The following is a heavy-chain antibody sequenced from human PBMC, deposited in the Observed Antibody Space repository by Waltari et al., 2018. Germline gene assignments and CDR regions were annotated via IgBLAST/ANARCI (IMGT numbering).Heavy chain of an antibody. Sequence: EVQLLESGGGLVQPGGALRLSCAASGLTFSSYDMSWVRQAPGTGLECVAAISGSGGSTYYADSVKGRFTISRDNSKNTLYLQMNSLRAEDTAVYYCAKAGCSSTSCYGKPQFDYWGQGTLVTVSS. J-gene: IGHJ4*02. CDR1: GLTFSSYD. CDR2: ISGSGGST. V-gene: IGHV3-23*01. CDR3: AKAGCSSTSCYGKPQFDY. D-gene: IGHD2-2*01.